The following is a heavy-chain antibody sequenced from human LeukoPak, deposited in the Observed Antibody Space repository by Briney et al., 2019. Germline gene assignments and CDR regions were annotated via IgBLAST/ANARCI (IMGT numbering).Heavy chain of an antibody. CDR1: GFTVSRSY. CDR3: ARGLGYDASGSSFY. V-gene: IGHV3-53*01. CDR2: ICSDGRT. Sequence: GGSLRLSCAASGFTVSRSYLSWVRQAPGKGLEWVSVICSDGRTYYADSVKGRFTISRDNSKNTLYLQMNSLRAEDTAVYYCARGLGYDASGSSFYWGQGTLVTVSS. J-gene: IGHJ4*02. D-gene: IGHD3-10*01.